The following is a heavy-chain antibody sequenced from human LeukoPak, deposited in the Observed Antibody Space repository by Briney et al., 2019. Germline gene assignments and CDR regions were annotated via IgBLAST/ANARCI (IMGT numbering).Heavy chain of an antibody. Sequence: GGSLRLPCAASGFTFSSYSMNWVRQAPGKGLEWVSSISSSSSYIYYAGSVKGRFTISRDNAKNSLYLQMNSLRAEDTAVYYCATLRVDCSSTSCSVDYWGQGTLVTVSS. CDR1: GFTFSSYS. D-gene: IGHD2-2*01. V-gene: IGHV3-21*01. J-gene: IGHJ4*02. CDR2: ISSSSSYI. CDR3: ATLRVDCSSTSCSVDY.